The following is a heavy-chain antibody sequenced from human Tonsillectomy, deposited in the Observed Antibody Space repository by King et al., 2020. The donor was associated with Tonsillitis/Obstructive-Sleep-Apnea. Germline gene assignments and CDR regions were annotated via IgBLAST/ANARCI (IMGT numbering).Heavy chain of an antibody. Sequence: VQLQQWGAGLLKPSETLSLTCAVYGGSFSGYYWSWIRQPPGKGLVWIGESNHSGSTHYNPSLKRRVTLSVDTSKNQFSPKLSSVAAADTAVYYCTRGKATVTSRECWFDPWGQGTLVTVSS. V-gene: IGHV4-34*01. CDR2: SNHSGST. J-gene: IGHJ5*02. CDR3: TRGKATVTSRECWFDP. D-gene: IGHD4-11*01. CDR1: GGSFSGYY.